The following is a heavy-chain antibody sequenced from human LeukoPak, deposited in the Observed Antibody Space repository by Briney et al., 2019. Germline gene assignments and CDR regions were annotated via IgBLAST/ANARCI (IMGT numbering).Heavy chain of an antibody. J-gene: IGHJ5*02. CDR1: GFTFSSYS. CDR2: IKKDGSEK. V-gene: IGHV3-7*01. Sequence: GGSQRLSCAASGFTFSSYSMTWVRQAPGKGLEWVANIKKDGSEKYYVDSVKGRFTISRDNAKNSLYLQMNSLRAEDTAVYYCARDPTIEGWFDPWGQGTLVSVSS. D-gene: IGHD3-9*01. CDR3: ARDPTIEGWFDP.